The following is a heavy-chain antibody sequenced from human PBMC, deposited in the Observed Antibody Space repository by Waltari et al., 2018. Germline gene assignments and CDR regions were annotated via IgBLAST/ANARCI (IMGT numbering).Heavy chain of an antibody. Sequence: EVQLVESGGGLVQPGGSLRLSCEASGFTFGRSAMTWVRQVPGKGLEWLSARSGDGGSTYYADSVQGRFIISRDPSKNTLFLQLNSLRVEDTAVYFCAKTLSDPSVGGLDVWGQGTPVTVSS. CDR3: AKTLSDPSVGGLDV. V-gene: IGHV3-23*04. CDR2: RSGDGGST. D-gene: IGHD1-26*01. CDR1: GFTFGRSA. J-gene: IGHJ6*02.